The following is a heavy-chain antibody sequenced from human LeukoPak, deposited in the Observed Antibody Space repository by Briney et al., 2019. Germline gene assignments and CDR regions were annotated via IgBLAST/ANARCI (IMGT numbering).Heavy chain of an antibody. V-gene: IGHV3-48*01. D-gene: IGHD1-26*01. Sequence: GGSLRLSCAASRFTFSNYGVNWVRQAPGKGLEWVSYINSRSSTIYYADSVRGRFTISRDNAKNSLYLQMNSLKAEDTAVYYCARESTDDEVGLTHDGFDCWGQGTLVTVSS. CDR3: ARESTDDEVGLTHDGFDC. CDR2: INSRSSTI. J-gene: IGHJ4*02. CDR1: RFTFSNYG.